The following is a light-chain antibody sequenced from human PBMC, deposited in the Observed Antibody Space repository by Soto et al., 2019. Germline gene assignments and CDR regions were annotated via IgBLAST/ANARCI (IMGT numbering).Light chain of an antibody. CDR2: GAS. CDR1: QTVPSR. CDR3: QQYKSWPPIT. J-gene: IGKJ5*01. V-gene: IGKV3-15*01. Sequence: EIVLTQSPGTLSLSPGERATLSCRASQTVPSRIAWYQQKPGQAPRLLIYGASTRATGVPDRFSGTGSGTEFTLTISSLKSEDYGVYYCQQYKSWPPITFGQGTRREIK.